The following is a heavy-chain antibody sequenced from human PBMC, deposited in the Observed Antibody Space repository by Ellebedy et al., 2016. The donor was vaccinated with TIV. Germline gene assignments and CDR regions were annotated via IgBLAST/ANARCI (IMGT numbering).Heavy chain of an antibody. CDR3: ARFHGDYHPYYFDY. D-gene: IGHD4-17*01. V-gene: IGHV3-23*01. CDR1: GFTFNKYA. J-gene: IGHJ4*02. Sequence: PGGSLRLSCAASGFTFNKYAMSWVRQAPGQGLEWVAALSGSGRRIYYGDSVKGRFTISRDTSRSTLYLQMDTLRAEDTAVYHCARFHGDYHPYYFDYWGQGTLVSVSS. CDR2: LSGSGRRI.